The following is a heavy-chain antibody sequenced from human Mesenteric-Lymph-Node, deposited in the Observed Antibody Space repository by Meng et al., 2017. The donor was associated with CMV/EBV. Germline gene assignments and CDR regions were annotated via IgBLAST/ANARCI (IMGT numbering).Heavy chain of an antibody. Sequence: GSLRLSCTVSGGSISSSSYYWGWIRQPPGKGLEWIGSIYYSGSTYYNPSLKSRVTISVDTSKNQFSLKLSSVTAADTAVYYCASHHCSSTSCYPPGGNYYYYGMDVWGQGTTVTVSS. CDR3: ASHHCSSTSCYPPGGNYYYYGMDV. CDR1: GGSISSSSYY. V-gene: IGHV4-39*01. CDR2: IYYSGST. D-gene: IGHD2-2*01. J-gene: IGHJ6*02.